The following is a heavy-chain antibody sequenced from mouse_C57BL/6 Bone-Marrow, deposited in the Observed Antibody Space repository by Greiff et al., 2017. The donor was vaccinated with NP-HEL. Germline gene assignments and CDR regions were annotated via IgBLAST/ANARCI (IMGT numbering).Heavy chain of an antibody. CDR2: ISYDGSN. CDR1: GYSITSGYY. Sequence: EVKLQESGPGLVKPSQSLSLTCSVTGYSITSGYYWNWIRRFPGNKLEWVGSISYDGSNNYRPSLKNRISITRDTSKNQFFLKLNSVTAEDTATYYCARAYGNYLDYWGQGTTLTVSS. J-gene: IGHJ2*01. CDR3: ARAYGNYLDY. D-gene: IGHD2-10*02. V-gene: IGHV3-6*01.